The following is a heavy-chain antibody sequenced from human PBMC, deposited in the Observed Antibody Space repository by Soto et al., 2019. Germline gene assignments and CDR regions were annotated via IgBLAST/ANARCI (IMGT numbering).Heavy chain of an antibody. CDR3: ARSTDRYYFDY. J-gene: IGHJ4*02. CDR2: INPSSGAT. V-gene: IGHV1-46*01. D-gene: IGHD1-1*01. Sequence: ASVKVSCKASGYTFINYYLHWVRQAPGQGLERLGMINPSSGATTSAQKFQARVTMTRGSSPRTVDLGLSSLRSDDTAVYYCARSTDRYYFDYWGQGTLVTVSS. CDR1: GYTFINYY.